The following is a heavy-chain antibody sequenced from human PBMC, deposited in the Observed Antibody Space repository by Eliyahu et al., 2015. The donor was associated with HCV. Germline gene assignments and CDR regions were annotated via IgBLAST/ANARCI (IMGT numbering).Heavy chain of an antibody. Sequence: EVQLVEXGGGLVKPXGXLRLSCAAXGFTFSNAWMSXXRQXPGKGLGWVGRIKSKTDGGTTDYAAPVKGRFTISRDDSKNTLYLQMNSLKTEDTAVYYCTAEPAEGWFDPWGQGTLVTVSS. CDR3: TAEPAEGWFDP. J-gene: IGHJ5*02. CDR1: GFTFSNAW. V-gene: IGHV3-15*01. CDR2: IKSKTDGGTT.